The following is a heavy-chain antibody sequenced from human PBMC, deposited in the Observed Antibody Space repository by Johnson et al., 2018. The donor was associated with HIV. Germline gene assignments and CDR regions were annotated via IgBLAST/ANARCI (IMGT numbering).Heavy chain of an antibody. V-gene: IGHV3-30*02. J-gene: IGHJ3*02. D-gene: IGHD6-19*01. CDR1: GFTFSNYG. Sequence: QVQLVESGGGVVQPGGSLRLSCAASGFTFSNYGMHWVRQAPGKGLEWVAFIQSDGDNKYYADSVKGRFTISRDMSKNTLYLQMNSLRPDDSALYYGARGGVAVAGTNAFDIWGQGTMVTVSS. CDR2: IQSDGDNK. CDR3: ARGGVAVAGTNAFDI.